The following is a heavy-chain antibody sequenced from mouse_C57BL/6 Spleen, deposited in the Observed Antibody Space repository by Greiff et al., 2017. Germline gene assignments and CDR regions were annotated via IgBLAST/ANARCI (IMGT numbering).Heavy chain of an antibody. D-gene: IGHD4-1*01. CDR3: AREGCLTGHYFEY. J-gene: IGHJ2*01. CDR1: GYAFTNYL. Sequence: VHLVESGAELVRPGTSVKLSCKASGYAFTNYLIEWVKQRPGQGLEWIGVINPGSGDTNYNEKFKGKATMTADKSSSTAYMQLSSLTSEDSAVYVCAREGCLTGHYFEYWGQGTTLTVSS. CDR2: INPGSGDT. V-gene: IGHV1-54*01.